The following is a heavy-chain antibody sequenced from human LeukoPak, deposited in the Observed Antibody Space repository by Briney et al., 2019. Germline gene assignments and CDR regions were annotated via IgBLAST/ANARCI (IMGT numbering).Heavy chain of an antibody. CDR2: TSSDGSGT. Sequence: QPGGSLRLSCAASGFTFSSSWMHWVRQAPGKGLVWVSRTSSDGSGTSYADSVKGRFTISRDNAKNMLYLQMNSLRAEDTAVYYCARDSGYSTSTTYYWGQGTLVTVSS. D-gene: IGHD6-13*01. CDR3: ARDSGYSTSTTYY. CDR1: GFTFSSSW. J-gene: IGHJ4*02. V-gene: IGHV3-74*01.